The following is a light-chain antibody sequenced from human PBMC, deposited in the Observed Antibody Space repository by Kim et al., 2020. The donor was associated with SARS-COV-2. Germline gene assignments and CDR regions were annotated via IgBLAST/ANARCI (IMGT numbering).Light chain of an antibody. V-gene: IGKV3-15*01. CDR2: GAS. Sequence: EIVMTQSPATLSVSPGESATLSCRASQSLNTNLVWLQQKPGQTPRLLIYGASIRATSVPTRFSGSGSGTDFTLTINSLQSEDFAVYYCQQFSVSPPTWTVGQATKLDI. CDR3: QQFSVSPPTWT. CDR1: QSLNTN. J-gene: IGKJ1*01.